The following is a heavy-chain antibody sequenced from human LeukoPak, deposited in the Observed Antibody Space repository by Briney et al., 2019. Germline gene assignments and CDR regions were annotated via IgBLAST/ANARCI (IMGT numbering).Heavy chain of an antibody. CDR3: ARRSDLSSSWFFDY. V-gene: IGHV5-51*01. CDR2: IYPGDSDT. Sequence: GESLKISCKGSGHSLPSYWIGWVRQVPGKGLEWMGIIYPGDSDTRYSPSFQGQVTISADKSISTAYLQWSSLKASDTAMYYCARRSDLSSSWFFDYWGQGTLVTVSS. D-gene: IGHD6-13*01. J-gene: IGHJ4*02. CDR1: GHSLPSYW.